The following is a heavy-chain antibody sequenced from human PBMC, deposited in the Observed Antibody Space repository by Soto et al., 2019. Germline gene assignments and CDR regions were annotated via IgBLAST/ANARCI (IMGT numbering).Heavy chain of an antibody. J-gene: IGHJ6*02. CDR2: IDPSDSYT. D-gene: IGHD4-4*01. CDR1: GYSFTSYW. V-gene: IGHV5-10-1*01. Sequence: PGESLKISCKGSGYSFTSYWISWVRQMPGKGLEWMGRIDPSDSYTNCSPSFQGHVTISADKSISTAYLQWSSLKASNTAMYYCARDGRYSNHPYYYGMDVWGQGTTVTVSS. CDR3: ARDGRYSNHPYYYGMDV.